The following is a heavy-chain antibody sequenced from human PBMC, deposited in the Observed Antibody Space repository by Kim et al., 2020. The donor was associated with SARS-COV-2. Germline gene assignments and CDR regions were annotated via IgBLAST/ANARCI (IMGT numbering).Heavy chain of an antibody. CDR2: ISSSSSTI. J-gene: IGHJ4*02. D-gene: IGHD3-22*01. V-gene: IGHV3-48*02. Sequence: GGSLRLSCAASGFTFSSYSMNWVRQAPGKGLEWVSYISSSSSTIYYADSVKGRFTISRDNAKNSLYLQMNSLRDEDTAVYYCARGGYYDSSGYFVALFDYWGQGTLVTVSS. CDR3: ARGGYYDSSGYFVALFDY. CDR1: GFTFSSYS.